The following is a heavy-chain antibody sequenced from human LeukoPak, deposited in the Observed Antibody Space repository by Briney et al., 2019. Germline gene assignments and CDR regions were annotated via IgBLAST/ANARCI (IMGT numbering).Heavy chain of an antibody. CDR3: ARDPYSGNYGAYYYYYMDV. D-gene: IGHD1-26*01. J-gene: IGHJ6*03. CDR1: GFTLTTYW. V-gene: IGHV3-21*01. Sequence: GGSLRLSCAASGFTLTTYWMSWVRQAPGQRLEWVSSITSGNSYIYYADSVKGRFTISRDNAKSSLYLQMDSLRAEDTAVYYCARDPYSGNYGAYYYYYMDVWGKGTTVTISS. CDR2: ITSGNSYI.